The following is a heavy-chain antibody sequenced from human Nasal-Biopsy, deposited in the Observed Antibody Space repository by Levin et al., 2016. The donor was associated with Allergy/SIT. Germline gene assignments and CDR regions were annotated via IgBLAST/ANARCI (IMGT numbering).Heavy chain of an antibody. CDR3: ARNLLFDFWSGFAY. J-gene: IGHJ4*02. D-gene: IGHD3-3*01. CDR2: VYVGGST. V-gene: IGHV4-61*09. CDR1: GDSLRSANYY. Sequence: SETLSLTCTVSGDSLRSANYYWSWIRQADGKGLEWIGHVYVGGSTNYKPSLKSRVAISLDTSKNQFSLTLTSVTAADTAIYYCARNLLFDFWSGFAYWGRGAPVIVSS.